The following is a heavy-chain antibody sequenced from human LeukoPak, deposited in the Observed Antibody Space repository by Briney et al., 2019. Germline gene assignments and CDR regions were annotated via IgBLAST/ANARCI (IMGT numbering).Heavy chain of an antibody. CDR1: GFTFSSYS. D-gene: IGHD2-15*01. CDR3: ARDWALEAAARPEHWFDP. Sequence: GGSLRLSCAASGFTFSSYSMNWVRQAPGKGLEWVSHISSSSTTIYYADSVKGRFAISRDNAKNSLYLQMNSLRDEDTAVYFCARDWALEAAARPEHWFDPWGQGTLVTVSS. V-gene: IGHV3-48*02. J-gene: IGHJ5*02. CDR2: ISSSSTTI.